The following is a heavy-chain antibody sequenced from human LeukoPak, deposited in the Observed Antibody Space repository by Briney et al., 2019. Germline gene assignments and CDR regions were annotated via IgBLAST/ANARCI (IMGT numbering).Heavy chain of an antibody. V-gene: IGHV1-69*02. CDR2: IIPILGIA. D-gene: IGHD2-15*01. Sequence: PMASVKVSCKASGGTFSSYTTSWVRQAPGQGLEWMGRIIPILGIANYAQKFQGRVTITADKSTSTAYMELSSLRSEDTAVYYCARAYCSGGSCYFDYWGQGTLVTVSS. CDR3: ARAYCSGGSCYFDY. J-gene: IGHJ4*02. CDR1: GGTFSSYT.